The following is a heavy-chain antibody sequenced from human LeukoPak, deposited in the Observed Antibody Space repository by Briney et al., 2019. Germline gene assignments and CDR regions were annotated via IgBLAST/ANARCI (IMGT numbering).Heavy chain of an antibody. J-gene: IGHJ4*02. CDR2: ISSSGAII. D-gene: IGHD6-19*01. CDR1: GFTFNYFY. CDR3: ATMASVSVAMY. V-gene: IGHV3-11*01. Sequence: PGGSLRLSCAASGFTFNYFYMSWIRQASGKGLEWVSHISSSGAIIYYADSVKGRFTISRDNAKNSLYLQMNNLRAEDTAVYYCATMASVSVAMYWGQGTLVTVSS.